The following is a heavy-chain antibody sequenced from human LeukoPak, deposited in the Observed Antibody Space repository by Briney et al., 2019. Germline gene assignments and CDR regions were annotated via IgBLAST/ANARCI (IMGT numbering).Heavy chain of an antibody. Sequence: GGSLRLSCAAAGFTFSNYWMTWVRQAPGKGLEWVSSISSSSSYIYYADSVKGRFTISRDNAKNSLYLQMNSLRAEDTAVYYCARDVRLGELSLFYWGQGTLVTVSS. J-gene: IGHJ4*02. V-gene: IGHV3-21*01. CDR3: ARDVRLGELSLFY. D-gene: IGHD3-16*02. CDR2: ISSSSSYI. CDR1: GFTFSNYW.